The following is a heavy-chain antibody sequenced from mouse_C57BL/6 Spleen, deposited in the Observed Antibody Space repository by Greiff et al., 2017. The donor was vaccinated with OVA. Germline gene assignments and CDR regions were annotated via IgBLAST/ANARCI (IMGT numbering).Heavy chain of an antibody. J-gene: IGHJ4*01. V-gene: IGHV1-64*01. D-gene: IGHD2-1*01. CDR2: IHPNSGST. CDR3: ARSPYGNYVGYAMDY. CDR1: GYTFTSYW. Sequence: VKLQQPGAELVKPGASVKLSCKASGYTFTSYWMHWVKQRPGQGLEWIGMIHPNSGSTNYNEKFKSKATLTVDKSSSTAYMQLSSLTSEDSAVYYCARSPYGNYVGYAMDYCGQGTSVTVSS.